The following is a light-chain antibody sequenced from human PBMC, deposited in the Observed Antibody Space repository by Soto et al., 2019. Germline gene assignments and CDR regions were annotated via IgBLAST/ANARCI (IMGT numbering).Light chain of an antibody. CDR2: GAS. J-gene: IGKJ1*01. V-gene: IGKV3-20*01. CDR3: QQYGSSWT. CDR1: QSVSSSY. Sequence: EIVLTQSPGTLSLSPGERATLSCRASQSVSSSYLAWYKQKPGQAPRLLIYGASSRATGIPDRFSGSGSGTDFTLTISRLEPEEFAVDDCQQYGSSWTFGQGTKVDIK.